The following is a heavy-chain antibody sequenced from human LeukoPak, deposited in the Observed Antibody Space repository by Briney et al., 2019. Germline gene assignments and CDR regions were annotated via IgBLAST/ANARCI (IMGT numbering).Heavy chain of an antibody. D-gene: IGHD6-6*01. CDR3: ARGSAARPYNWFDP. Sequence: ASVKVSFKASGYTFTSYDINWVRQATGQGLERMGWMNPNSGNTGYAQKFQGRVTMTRNTSISTAYTELSSLRSEDTAVYYCARGSAARPYNWFDPWGQGTLVTVSS. V-gene: IGHV1-8*01. J-gene: IGHJ5*02. CDR1: GYTFTSYD. CDR2: MNPNSGNT.